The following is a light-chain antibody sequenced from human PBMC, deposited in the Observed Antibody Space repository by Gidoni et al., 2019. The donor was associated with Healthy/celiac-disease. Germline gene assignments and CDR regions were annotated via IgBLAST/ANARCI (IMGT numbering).Light chain of an antibody. CDR2: GAF. CDR3: QQYGGSPWT. J-gene: IGKJ1*01. CDR1: QSVSSSY. Sequence: EIVLTQSPGTLSLSPGEGATLSCRASQSVSSSYLAWYQQIPGQAPRLLIYGAFTRATGIPDRFSGSWSGTDFTLTISRLEPEDFAVYYCQQYGGSPWTFGQGTKVEIK. V-gene: IGKV3-20*01.